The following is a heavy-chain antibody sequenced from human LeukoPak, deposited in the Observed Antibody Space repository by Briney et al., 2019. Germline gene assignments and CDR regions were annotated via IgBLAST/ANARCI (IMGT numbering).Heavy chain of an antibody. CDR1: GGSVSSYY. J-gene: IGHJ4*02. Sequence: PSETLSLTCTVSGGSVSSYYWSWIRQPPGKGLEWIGNIYYSGSTNYNPSLKSRVTISVDTSKNQFSLRLSSVTAADTAVYYCASHYGSGSFYSPFDYWGQGTLVTVSS. D-gene: IGHD3-10*01. V-gene: IGHV4-59*02. CDR3: ASHYGSGSFYSPFDY. CDR2: IYYSGST.